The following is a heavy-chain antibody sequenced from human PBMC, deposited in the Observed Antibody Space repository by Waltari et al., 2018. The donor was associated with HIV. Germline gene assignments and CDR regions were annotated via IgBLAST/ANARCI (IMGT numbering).Heavy chain of an antibody. V-gene: IGHV3-11*01. D-gene: IGHD3-10*01. J-gene: IGHJ6*02. CDR1: GFTFSDYY. CDR2: ISSMASSI. Sequence: QVQLVESGGGLVKPGGSLRLSCAASGFTFSDYYMSWIRQAPGRWLEWVSNISSMASSIFYADSGKGRCTISRDNAKNSLYLQMNSLRAEDTAVYYCARVTFGEGHYYYYGMDVWGQGTTVTVSS. CDR3: ARVTFGEGHYYYYGMDV.